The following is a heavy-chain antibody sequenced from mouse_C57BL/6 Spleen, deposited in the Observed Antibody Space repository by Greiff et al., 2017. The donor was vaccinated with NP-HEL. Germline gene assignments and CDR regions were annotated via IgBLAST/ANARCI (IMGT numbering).Heavy chain of an antibody. CDR2: INPNNGGT. V-gene: IGHV1-26*01. Sequence: VQLQQSGPELVKPGASVKISCKASGYTFTDYYMNWVKQSHGKSLEWIGDINPNNGGTSYNQKFKGKATLTVDKSSSTAYMELRSLTSEDSAVYYCARAGSSFDCWGQGTTLTVSS. D-gene: IGHD1-1*01. CDR3: ARAGSSFDC. CDR1: GYTFTDYY. J-gene: IGHJ2*01.